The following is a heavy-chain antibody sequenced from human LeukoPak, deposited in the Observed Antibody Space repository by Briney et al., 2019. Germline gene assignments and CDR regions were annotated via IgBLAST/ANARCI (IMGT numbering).Heavy chain of an antibody. CDR3: ARAYYDFWSGDNYYYGMDV. Sequence: ASVKVSCKDSGYTFTSYGISWVRQAPGQGLEWMGWISAYNGNINYAQKLQGRVTMTTDTSTSTAYMELRSLRSDDTAVYYCARAYYDFWSGDNYYYGMDVWGQGTTVTVSS. J-gene: IGHJ6*02. CDR1: GYTFTSYG. D-gene: IGHD3-3*01. V-gene: IGHV1-18*01. CDR2: ISAYNGNI.